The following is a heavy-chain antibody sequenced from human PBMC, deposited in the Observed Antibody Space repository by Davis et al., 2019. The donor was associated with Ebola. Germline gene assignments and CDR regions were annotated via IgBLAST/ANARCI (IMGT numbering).Heavy chain of an antibody. CDR3: ARSQYGTTMIVVVSNDAFDI. CDR1: GFTFSSYS. CDR2: ISSSSSYI. J-gene: IGHJ3*02. D-gene: IGHD3-22*01. Sequence: GGSLRLSCAASGFTFSSYSMNWVRQAPGKGLEWVSSISSSSSYIYYADSVKGRFTISRDNAKNSLYLQMNSLRAEDTAVYYCARSQYGTTMIVVVSNDAFDIWDQGTMVTVSS. V-gene: IGHV3-21*01.